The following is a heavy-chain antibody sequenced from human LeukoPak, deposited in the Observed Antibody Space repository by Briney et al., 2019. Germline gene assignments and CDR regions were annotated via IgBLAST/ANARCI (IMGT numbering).Heavy chain of an antibody. J-gene: IGHJ4*02. D-gene: IGHD6-13*01. CDR3: ARISSSSWLFDY. Sequence: SETLSLTCTVSGGCISSYYWSWIRQPPGKGLEWIGYIYYSGSTNYNPSLKSRVTISVDTSKNQFSLKLSSVTAADTAVYYCARISSSSWLFDYWGQGTLVTVSS. V-gene: IGHV4-59*01. CDR1: GGCISSYY. CDR2: IYYSGST.